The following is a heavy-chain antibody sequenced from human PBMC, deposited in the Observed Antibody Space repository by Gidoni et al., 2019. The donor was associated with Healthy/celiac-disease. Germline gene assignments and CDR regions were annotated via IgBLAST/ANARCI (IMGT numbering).Heavy chain of an antibody. Sequence: QVQLVQSGAEVKKPGSSVKVSCKASGGTFSSYAISWVRQAPGQGLEWMGGIIPIFGTANYAQKFQGRVTITADESTSTAYMELSSLRSEDTAVYYCARVGYCSGGSCSPRYGMDVWGQGTTVTVSS. J-gene: IGHJ6*02. CDR1: GGTFSSYA. V-gene: IGHV1-69*01. CDR3: ARVGYCSGGSCSPRYGMDV. CDR2: IIPIFGTA. D-gene: IGHD2-15*01.